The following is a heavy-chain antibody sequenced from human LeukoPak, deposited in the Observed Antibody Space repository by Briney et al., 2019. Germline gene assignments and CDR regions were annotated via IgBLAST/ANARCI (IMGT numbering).Heavy chain of an antibody. D-gene: IGHD2-2*01. V-gene: IGHV3-23*01. CDR2: ISGSGGST. Sequence: GGSLRLSCTASGFTFSSHGMSWVRQAPGKGLEWVSAISGSGGSTYYADSVKGRFTISRDNSKNTLYLQMNSLRAEDTAVYYCAKLRAAIRIPDAFDIWGQGTMVTVSS. CDR1: GFTFSSHG. CDR3: AKLRAAIRIPDAFDI. J-gene: IGHJ3*02.